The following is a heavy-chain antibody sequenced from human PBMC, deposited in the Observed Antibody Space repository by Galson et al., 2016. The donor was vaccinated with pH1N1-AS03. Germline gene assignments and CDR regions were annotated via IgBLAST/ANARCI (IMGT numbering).Heavy chain of an antibody. D-gene: IGHD2-2*01. CDR3: ARDTRRPSTSATCPTTYYFGMDV. CDR1: GYIFTGFY. Sequence: SVKVSCKASGYIFTGFYVHWVRQAPGQGLEWMEWINTDSGVTNYAQKFEAWVTMTRDTSVSTAYMELYGLKSDDTAVDYCARDTRRPSTSATCPTTYYFGMDVWGQGTTVIVSS. V-gene: IGHV1-2*04. J-gene: IGHJ6*02. CDR2: INTDSGVT.